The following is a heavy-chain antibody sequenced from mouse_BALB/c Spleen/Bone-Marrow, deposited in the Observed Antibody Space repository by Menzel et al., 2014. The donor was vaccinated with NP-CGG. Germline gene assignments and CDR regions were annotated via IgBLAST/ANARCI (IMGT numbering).Heavy chain of an antibody. CDR2: ISSGSSTI. CDR1: GFTFSSFG. CDR3: ARDEDYAMDY. Sequence: EVMLVESGGGLVQPGGSRKLSCAASGFTFSSFGMHWVRQAPEKGLEWVAYISSGSSTICYADTVKGRFTISRDNPKNTLFLQMTSLRSEDTAMYYCARDEDYAMDYWGQGTSVTVSS. V-gene: IGHV5-17*02. J-gene: IGHJ4*01.